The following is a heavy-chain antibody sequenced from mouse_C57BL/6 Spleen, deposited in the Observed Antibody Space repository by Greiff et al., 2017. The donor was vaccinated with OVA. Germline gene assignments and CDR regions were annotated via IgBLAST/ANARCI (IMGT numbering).Heavy chain of an antibody. CDR1: GYTFTSYW. CDR2: IHPNSGST. Sequence: QVQLQQPGAELVKPGASVKLSCKASGYTFTSYWMHWVKQRPGQGLEWIGMIHPNSGSTNYNEKFKSKATLTVDKSSSTAYMQLSSLTSEDSAVYYCARLLRSPSCYFDVWGTGTTVPVSS. V-gene: IGHV1-64*01. J-gene: IGHJ1*03. D-gene: IGHD1-1*01. CDR3: ARLLRSPSCYFDV.